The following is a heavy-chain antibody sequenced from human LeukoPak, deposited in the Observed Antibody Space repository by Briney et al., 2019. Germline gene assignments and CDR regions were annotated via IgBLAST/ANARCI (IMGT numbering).Heavy chain of an antibody. CDR1: GFTFSSYW. V-gene: IGHV3-7*01. Sequence: GGSLRLSCAASGFTFSSYWMSWVRQAPGKGLEWVANIKQDGSEKYYVDSVKGRFTISRDNAKNSLYLQMNSLRAEDTAVYYCAIREWELTEYFQHWGQGTLVTVSS. D-gene: IGHD1-26*01. J-gene: IGHJ1*01. CDR2: IKQDGSEK. CDR3: AIREWELTEYFQH.